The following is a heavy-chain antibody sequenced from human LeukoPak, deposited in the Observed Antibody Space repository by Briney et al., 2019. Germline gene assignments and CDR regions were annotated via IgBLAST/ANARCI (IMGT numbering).Heavy chain of an antibody. V-gene: IGHV4-59*01. CDR1: GGSISSYY. J-gene: IGHJ4*02. CDR3: ARGALLWFGESPAFDY. D-gene: IGHD3-10*01. Sequence: SETLSLTCTVSGGSISSYYWSWIRQPPGKGLEWIGYISYSGSTNYNPSLKSRVTISVDTSKNQFSLKLSSVTAADTAVYYCARGALLWFGESPAFDYWGQGTLVTVSS. CDR2: ISYSGST.